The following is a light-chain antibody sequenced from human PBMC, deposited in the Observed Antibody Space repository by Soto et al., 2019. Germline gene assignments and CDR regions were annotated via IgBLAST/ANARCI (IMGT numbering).Light chain of an antibody. CDR3: SSYAASNNFYFV. V-gene: IGLV2-8*01. CDR2: EVT. Sequence: QSALTQPPSASGSPGQSVTISCTGTSSDVGGYNYVSWYQQYPGRAPKLMIYEVTKRPSGVPDRFSGSKSGNTASLTVSGLQAEDEADCYCSSYAASNNFYFVFGGGTQRPS. CDR1: SSDVGGYNY. J-gene: IGLJ3*02.